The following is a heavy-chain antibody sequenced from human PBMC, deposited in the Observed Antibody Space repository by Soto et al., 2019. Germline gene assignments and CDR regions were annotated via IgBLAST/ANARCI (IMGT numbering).Heavy chain of an antibody. Sequence: SETLSLTCTVSGDSISTSSYYWGWIRQPPGKGLEWIGSIYYTGSTYYNPSLKSRVTVSEDTPKNQFSLKLSSVATADTAVYYCARHIAVTAVGDWFDPWGQGTLVTVSS. CDR1: GDSISTSSYY. CDR3: ARHIAVTAVGDWFDP. V-gene: IGHV4-39*01. D-gene: IGHD6-13*01. J-gene: IGHJ5*02. CDR2: IYYTGST.